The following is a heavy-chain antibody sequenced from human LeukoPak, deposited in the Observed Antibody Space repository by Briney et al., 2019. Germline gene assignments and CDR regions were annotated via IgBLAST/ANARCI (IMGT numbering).Heavy chain of an antibody. V-gene: IGHV1-69*06. Sequence: PVKVSCKASGGTFSSYAISWVRQAPGQGLEWMGGIIPIFGTANYAQKFQGRVTITADKSTSTAYMELSSLRSEDTAVYYCAREGIAVAGREWYFDLWGRGTLVTVSS. CDR3: AREGIAVAGREWYFDL. CDR2: IIPIFGTA. D-gene: IGHD6-19*01. CDR1: GGTFSSYA. J-gene: IGHJ2*01.